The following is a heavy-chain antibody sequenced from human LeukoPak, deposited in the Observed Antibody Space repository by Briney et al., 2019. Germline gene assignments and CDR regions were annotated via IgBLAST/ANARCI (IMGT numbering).Heavy chain of an antibody. V-gene: IGHV4-34*01. CDR1: GFTVSSNY. CDR2: ISHSGTT. CDR3: ARGHVGSYMFYYYYGMDV. J-gene: IGHJ6*02. Sequence: PGGSLRLSCAASGFTVSSNYMSWIRQSPKKGLEWIGEISHSGTTNYSPSLKSRVTILVDTSKNQFSLKMRSVTAADTAEYYCARGHVGSYMFYYYYGMDVWGQGTTVTVSS. D-gene: IGHD2-2*02.